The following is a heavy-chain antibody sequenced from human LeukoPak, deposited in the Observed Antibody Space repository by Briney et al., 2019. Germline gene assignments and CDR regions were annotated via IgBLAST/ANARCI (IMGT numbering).Heavy chain of an antibody. CDR2: ISYDGTNK. Sequence: GRSLRLSCAASGFTFSTYAMHWVRQAPGKGLEWVAFISYDGTNKYCADSVKGRFTISRDNSKNTVYLQMNSLRAEDTAVYYCARGETSSYDYWGQGTLVTVSS. CDR3: ARGETSSYDY. J-gene: IGHJ4*02. D-gene: IGHD2-2*01. CDR1: GFTFSTYA. V-gene: IGHV3-30*14.